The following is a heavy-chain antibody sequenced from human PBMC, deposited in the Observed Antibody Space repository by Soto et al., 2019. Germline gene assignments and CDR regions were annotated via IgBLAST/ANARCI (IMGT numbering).Heavy chain of an antibody. CDR1: GFTFSSYA. CDR3: ANPRAAAGFYYYYGMDV. D-gene: IGHD6-13*01. J-gene: IGHJ6*02. CDR2: ISGSGGST. Sequence: PGGSLRLSCAASGFTFSSYAMSWVRQAPGKGLEWVSAISGSGGSTYYADSVKGRFTISRDNSKNTLYLQMNSLRAEDTAVYYCANPRAAAGFYYYYGMDVWGQGTTVTVSS. V-gene: IGHV3-23*01.